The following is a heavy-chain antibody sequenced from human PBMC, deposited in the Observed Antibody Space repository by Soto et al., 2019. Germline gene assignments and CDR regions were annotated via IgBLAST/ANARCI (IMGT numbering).Heavy chain of an antibody. Sequence: QVQLGQFGAEVKKPGASVKVSCKASGYIFTSYAISWLRQAPGQGLEWMGWISAYNGNTNYAQKFQDRVTMTTDPSTSTAYMELRSLRSDDTAVYYCARDDYSNYFKYWAQGTLVTVSS. CDR1: GYIFTSYA. CDR3: ARDDYSNYFKY. J-gene: IGHJ4*02. V-gene: IGHV1-18*01. CDR2: ISAYNGNT. D-gene: IGHD2-2*01.